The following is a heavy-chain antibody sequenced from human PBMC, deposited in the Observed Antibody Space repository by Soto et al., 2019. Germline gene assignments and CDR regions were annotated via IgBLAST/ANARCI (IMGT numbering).Heavy chain of an antibody. CDR1: GFTFSSYS. D-gene: IGHD1-7*01. CDR2: ISSSSSTI. J-gene: IGHJ6*02. V-gene: IGHV3-48*02. CDR3: ARDLYNWNYGRYYGMDV. Sequence: LRLSCAASGFTFSSYSMNWVRQAPGKGLEWVTYISSSSSTIYYADSVKGRFTISRDNAKNSLYLQMNSLRDEDTAVYYCARDLYNWNYGRYYGMDVWGQGNTVTVSS.